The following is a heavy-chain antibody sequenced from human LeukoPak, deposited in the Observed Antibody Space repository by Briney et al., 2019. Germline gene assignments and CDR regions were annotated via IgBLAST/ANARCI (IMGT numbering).Heavy chain of an antibody. Sequence: GGSLRLSCTASGFTFGDYNINWFRQAPGRGLEWVGFIRSKADGGTTEYAASVKGRFTISRDDSKNVASLQMNNLRPDDTALYYCARDDRRYGHDFDYWAREPWSASPQ. J-gene: IGHJ4*02. D-gene: IGHD1-1*01. CDR2: IRSKADGGTT. CDR3: ARDDRRYGHDFDY. CDR1: GFTFGDYN. V-gene: IGHV3-49*03.